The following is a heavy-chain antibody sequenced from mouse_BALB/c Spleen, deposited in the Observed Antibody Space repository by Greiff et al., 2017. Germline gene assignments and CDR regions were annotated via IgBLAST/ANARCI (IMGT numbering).Heavy chain of an antibody. Sequence: EVMLVESGGGLVQPGGSRKLSCAASGFTFSSFGMHWVRQAPEKGLEWVAYISSGSSTIYYADTVKCRFTISRDNPKNTLFLQMTSLRSEDTAMYYCARGGEDYAMDYWGQGTSVTVSS. CDR3: ARGGEDYAMDY. D-gene: IGHD2-13*01. V-gene: IGHV5-17*02. CDR2: ISSGSSTI. CDR1: GFTFSSFG. J-gene: IGHJ4*01.